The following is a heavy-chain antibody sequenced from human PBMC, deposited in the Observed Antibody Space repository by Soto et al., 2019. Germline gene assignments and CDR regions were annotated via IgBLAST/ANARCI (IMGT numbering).Heavy chain of an antibody. CDR2: IYYSGST. CDR3: ARNRATISLSDY. J-gene: IGHJ4*02. V-gene: IGHV4-39*01. Sequence: SDTLSLTCTVSGGSISSSSYYWGWIRQPPGKGLEWIGSIYYSGSTYYNPSLKSRVTISVDTSKNQFSLKLSSVTAADTAVYYCARNRATISLSDYWGQGTLVNVSS. D-gene: IGHD5-12*01. CDR1: GGSISSSSYY.